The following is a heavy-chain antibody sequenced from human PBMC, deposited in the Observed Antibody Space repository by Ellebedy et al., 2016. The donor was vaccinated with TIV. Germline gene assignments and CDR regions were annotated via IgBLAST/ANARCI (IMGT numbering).Heavy chain of an antibody. V-gene: IGHV4-59*08. CDR2: IHYSGNS. Sequence: MPSETLSLTCIVSGSSISGYYWSWIRQPPGKGLEYIGQIHYSGNSDYNPSLKSRLIISVDASKNQISLRLRSVTAADTAVYYCARLPSNYGRQLGMDVWGQGATVTVSS. CDR1: GSSISGYY. CDR3: ARLPSNYGRQLGMDV. D-gene: IGHD3-10*01. J-gene: IGHJ6*02.